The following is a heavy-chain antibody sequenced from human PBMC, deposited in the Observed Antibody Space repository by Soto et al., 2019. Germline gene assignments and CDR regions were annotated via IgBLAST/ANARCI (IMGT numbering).Heavy chain of an antibody. Sequence: PSETLSLTCTVSGGADSSGTYYWSWIRQPPGKGLEWIGHIYFTGSTNYNPSLKSRVTMSLNTSRKQFSLKLSSVTAADTAVYYCTRRPPRVHWFDPWGRGTLVTVSS. J-gene: IGHJ5*02. CDR1: GGADSSGTYY. V-gene: IGHV4-61*01. CDR3: TRRPPRVHWFDP. CDR2: IYFTGST.